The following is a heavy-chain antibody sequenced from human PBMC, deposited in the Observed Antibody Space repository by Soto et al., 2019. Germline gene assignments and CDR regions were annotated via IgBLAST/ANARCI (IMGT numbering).Heavy chain of an antibody. Sequence: SVKVSCKASGGTFSSYAISWVRQAPGQGLEWMGGIIPIFGTANYAQKSQGRVTITADESTSTAYMELSSLRSEDTAVYYCVKVTPYYYYGMDVWGQGTTVTVSS. CDR3: VKVTPYYYYGMDV. J-gene: IGHJ6*02. CDR2: IIPIFGTA. D-gene: IGHD2-21*02. CDR1: GGTFSSYA. V-gene: IGHV1-69*13.